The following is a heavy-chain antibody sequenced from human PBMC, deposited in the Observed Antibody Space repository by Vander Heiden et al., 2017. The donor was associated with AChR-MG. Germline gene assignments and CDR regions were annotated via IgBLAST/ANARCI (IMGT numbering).Heavy chain of an antibody. Sequence: QITLKESGPTLVKPTQTLTLTCTFSGFSLNTDEVGVGWIRQPPGKALEWLALIYWNDNRRYSPSLKGRLTITKDTSKNQVVLTMTNMDPVDTATYYCARDSVLWNGGAFDYWGRGTLVTVSS. CDR1: GFSLNTDEVG. V-gene: IGHV2-5*01. J-gene: IGHJ4*02. CDR3: ARDSVLWNGGAFDY. CDR2: IYWNDNR. D-gene: IGHD1-1*01.